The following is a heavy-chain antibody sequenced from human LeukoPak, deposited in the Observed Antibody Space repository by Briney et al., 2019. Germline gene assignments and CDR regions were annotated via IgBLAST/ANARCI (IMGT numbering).Heavy chain of an antibody. CDR2: INHSGST. J-gene: IGHJ4*02. CDR1: GGSFSGYY. CDR3: ARGDYYYDSSGEFDY. Sequence: SETLSLTCAVYGGSFSGYYWSWVRQPPGKGLEWIGEINHSGSTNYNPSLKSRVTISVDASKNQFSLKLSSVTAADTAVYYCARGDYYYDSSGEFDYWGQGTLVTVSS. D-gene: IGHD3-22*01. V-gene: IGHV4-34*01.